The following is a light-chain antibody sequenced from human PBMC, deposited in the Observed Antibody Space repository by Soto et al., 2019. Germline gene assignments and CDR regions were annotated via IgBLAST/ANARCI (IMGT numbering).Light chain of an antibody. CDR2: EVS. CDR3: NSYTSSITYV. Sequence: QSALAQPASVSGSPGQSITISCTGTSSDVGGYNYVSWYQQHPGKAPKLMIYEVSNRPSGDSNRFSGSKSGNTASLTISGLQAEDEADYYCNSYTSSITYVFGTGTKLTVL. CDR1: SSDVGGYNY. J-gene: IGLJ1*01. V-gene: IGLV2-14*01.